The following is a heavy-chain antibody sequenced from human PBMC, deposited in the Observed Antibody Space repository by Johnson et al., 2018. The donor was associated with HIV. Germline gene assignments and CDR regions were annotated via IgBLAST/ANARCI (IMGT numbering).Heavy chain of an antibody. J-gene: IGHJ3*02. CDR3: ARACRDGYTCDAFDI. D-gene: IGHD5-24*01. CDR1: GFTFSSYG. CDR2: LRYDGSSK. V-gene: IGHV3-33*01. Sequence: QVQLVESGGGVVQPGRSLRLSCAASGFTFSSYGMHWVRQAPGKGLEWVACLRYDGSSKYYADSGKGRCTIARDNAKNSRYLKMNSLRAEDTAVYYCARACRDGYTCDAFDIWGQGTMVTVSS.